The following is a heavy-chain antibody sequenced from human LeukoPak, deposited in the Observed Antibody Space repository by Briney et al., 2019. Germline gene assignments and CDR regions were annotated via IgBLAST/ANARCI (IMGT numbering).Heavy chain of an antibody. J-gene: IGHJ4*02. CDR1: GYTFPIYW. Sequence: GESLQISCKTSGYTFPIYWIAWVRQMPGKGLEWMGIIYPGDSDTRYSPSFQGQVTISADKSISTAYLQWSSLRASDTAIYYCARHASQRAENFDYWGQGTLVTVSS. CDR2: IYPGDSDT. CDR3: ARHASQRAENFDY. V-gene: IGHV5-51*01. D-gene: IGHD2/OR15-2a*01.